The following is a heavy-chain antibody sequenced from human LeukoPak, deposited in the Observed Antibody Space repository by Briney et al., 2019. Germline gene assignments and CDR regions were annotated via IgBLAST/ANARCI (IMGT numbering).Heavy chain of an antibody. Sequence: SETLSLTCPVSGGSISSFFWSWIRPPPGKGLEWIGYLHSSGSTKYNPSLKSRLIISVDMSKNQFSLKLRSVSVADTAVYYCARLAPGNYDILTGDPKVVFDYWGQGALVTVSS. CDR2: LHSSGST. CDR3: ARLAPGNYDILTGDPKVVFDY. J-gene: IGHJ4*02. D-gene: IGHD3-9*01. V-gene: IGHV4-59*01. CDR1: GGSISSFF.